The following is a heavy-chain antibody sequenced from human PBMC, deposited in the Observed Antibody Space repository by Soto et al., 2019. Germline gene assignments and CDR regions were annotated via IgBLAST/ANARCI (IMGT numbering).Heavy chain of an antibody. CDR1: GDSVSSNSAV. J-gene: IGHJ4*02. CDR2: TYYRSQWHY. V-gene: IGHV6-1*01. D-gene: IGHD3-9*01. CDR3: VRLVGNSWLDH. Sequence: QVQLQQSGPGLVKPSQTLSLTCAISGDSVSSNSAVWNWIRQSPSRGLEWLGRTYYRSQWHYEYAVFVKSRISIDPNQSKNQFSLQLNSVTPEDTAVYYCVRLVGNSWLDHWGQGTLVTVSS.